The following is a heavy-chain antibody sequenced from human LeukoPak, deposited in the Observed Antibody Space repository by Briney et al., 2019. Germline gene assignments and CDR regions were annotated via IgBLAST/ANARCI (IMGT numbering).Heavy chain of an antibody. J-gene: IGHJ4*02. CDR1: GFTFSDYY. D-gene: IGHD1-26*01. CDR2: ISSSGSTI. CDR3: ATLYAVGATDFDY. V-gene: IGHV3-11*01. Sequence: SGGSLRLSCAASGFTFSDYYMSWIRQAPGKGLQWVSYISSSGSTIYYADSVKGRFTISRDNAKNSLYLQMNSLRAEDTAVYYCATLYAVGATDFDYWGQGTLVTVSS.